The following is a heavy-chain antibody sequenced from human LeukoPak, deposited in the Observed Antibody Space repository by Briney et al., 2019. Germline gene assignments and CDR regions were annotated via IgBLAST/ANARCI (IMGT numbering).Heavy chain of an antibody. CDR1: GGTFSSYA. D-gene: IGHD2-15*01. CDR2: IIPIFGTA. Sequence: SVKVSCKASGGTFSSYAISWVRQAPGQGLECMGGIIPIFGTANYAQKFQGRVTITADKSTSTAYMELSSLRSEDTAVYYCARGVAPKGDWFDPWGQGTLVTVSS. CDR3: ARGVAPKGDWFDP. V-gene: IGHV1-69*06. J-gene: IGHJ5*02.